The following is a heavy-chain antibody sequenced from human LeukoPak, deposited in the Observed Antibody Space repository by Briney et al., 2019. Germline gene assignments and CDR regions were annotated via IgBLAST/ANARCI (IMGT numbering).Heavy chain of an antibody. D-gene: IGHD1-26*01. J-gene: IGHJ4*02. Sequence: ASVKVSGKASGYTFTGYYMHWVRQAPGQGLEWMGRINPNSGGTNYAQKFQGRVTMTRDTSISTAYMELSRLRSDDTAVYYCARERMYSGSSPLGYWGQGTLVTVSS. V-gene: IGHV1-2*06. CDR3: ARERMYSGSSPLGY. CDR2: INPNSGGT. CDR1: GYTFTGYY.